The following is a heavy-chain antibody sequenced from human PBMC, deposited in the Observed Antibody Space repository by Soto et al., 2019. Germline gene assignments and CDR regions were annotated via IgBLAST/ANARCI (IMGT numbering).Heavy chain of an antibody. CDR3: AREGYYYDSSIHSSIYYFDY. D-gene: IGHD3-22*01. CDR1: GFTFNTYW. Sequence: HPGGSLRLSCVASGFTFNTYWMHWVRQAPGKGLVWVSRISGDGTSTAYADSVKGRFTISRDKAKNTLYLQMNGLRAEDTALYYCAREGYYYDSSIHSSIYYFDYWGQGTLVTVSS. J-gene: IGHJ4*01. V-gene: IGHV3-74*01. CDR2: ISGDGTST.